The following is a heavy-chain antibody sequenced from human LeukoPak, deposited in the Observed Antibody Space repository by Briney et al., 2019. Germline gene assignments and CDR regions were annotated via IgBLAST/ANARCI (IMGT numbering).Heavy chain of an antibody. Sequence: PGGSLRLSCSASGFTFSSYSMNWVRQAPGKGLEGVSYISSSSSTIYYADSVKDRFTISRDNAKNSLYLQMNSLRDEDTAVYYSAKGLYYYMDVWGKGTTVTVSS. CDR1: GFTFSSYS. CDR2: ISSSSSTI. J-gene: IGHJ6*03. V-gene: IGHV3-48*02. D-gene: IGHD3-22*01. CDR3: AKGLYYYMDV.